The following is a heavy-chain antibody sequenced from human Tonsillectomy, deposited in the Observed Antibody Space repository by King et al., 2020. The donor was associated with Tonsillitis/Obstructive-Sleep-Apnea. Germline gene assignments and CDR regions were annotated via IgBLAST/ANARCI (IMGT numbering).Heavy chain of an antibody. CDR3: AGHPRGAGPEASY. D-gene: IGHD3-10*01. V-gene: IGHV4-39*01. CDR2: IYYSGTT. J-gene: IGHJ4*02. Sequence: QLQESGPGLVKPSATLSLICTVSGGSISRSNYNWGWIRQPPGKGLEWVASIYYSGTTYYNPSLESRVIISVDTSKNQFSLNLSSVTAADTAVYYCAGHPRGAGPEASYWGQGTLVTVSS. CDR1: GGSISRSNYN.